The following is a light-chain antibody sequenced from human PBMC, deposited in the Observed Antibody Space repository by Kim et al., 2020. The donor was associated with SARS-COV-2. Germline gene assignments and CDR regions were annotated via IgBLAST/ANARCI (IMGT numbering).Light chain of an antibody. Sequence: ASEKPTCTLSNEHSTYDIAWYQQQPDKGHRYLMKLYSDGRHVKGDGIPDRLSGSSSGPQRYRTISSLQSEDEADYYCQTWGSGTVVFGGGTQLTVL. J-gene: IGLJ2*01. CDR1: NEHSTYD. V-gene: IGLV4-69*01. CDR2: LYSDGRH. CDR3: QTWGSGTVV.